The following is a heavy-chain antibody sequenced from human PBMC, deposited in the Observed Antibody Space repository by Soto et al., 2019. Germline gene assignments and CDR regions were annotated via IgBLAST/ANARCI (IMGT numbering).Heavy chain of an antibody. CDR3: AGPAAGTLHFQR. CDR2: IYHSGGT. CDR1: GGSISSVGYS. V-gene: IGHV4-30-2*01. Sequence: SETLSLTCAVSGGSISSVGYSWTWIRQPPGKGLEWIGYIYHSGGTYYNPSLKSRVTISSDRSQNQFSLRLSSVTAADTAVYYCAGPAAGTLHFQRWGKGILVTAPQ. J-gene: IGHJ1*01. D-gene: IGHD6-13*01.